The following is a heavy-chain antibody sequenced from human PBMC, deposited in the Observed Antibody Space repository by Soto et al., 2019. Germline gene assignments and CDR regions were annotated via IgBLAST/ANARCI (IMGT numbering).Heavy chain of an antibody. V-gene: IGHV4-39*02. J-gene: IGHJ4*02. CDR3: GRLAEAATGHTDFDF. D-gene: IGHD2-15*01. Sequence: QLHLQETGPGLVKPSETLSLTCTVSGASIKSRNYFWGWIRQPPGKGLEFVGSIHSSGGTYYNPSLKSRVTVSVDMSNSHFSLSLKSLPATDTAVYYCGRLAEAATGHTDFDFWGQGTLVTVSS. CDR2: IHSSGGT. CDR1: GASIKSRNYF.